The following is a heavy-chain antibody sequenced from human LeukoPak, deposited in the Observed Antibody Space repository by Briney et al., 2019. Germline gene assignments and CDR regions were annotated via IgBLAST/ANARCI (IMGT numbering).Heavy chain of an antibody. D-gene: IGHD4-23*01. V-gene: IGHV1-69*13. Sequence: ASVKLSCKASGGTFSSYAISWVRQAPGQGLEWMGGIIPIFGTANYAQKFQGRVTITADESTSTAYMELSSLRSEDTAVYYCARLGDYGGNPSWGQGTLVTVSS. J-gene: IGHJ4*02. CDR2: IIPIFGTA. CDR3: ARLGDYGGNPS. CDR1: GGTFSSYA.